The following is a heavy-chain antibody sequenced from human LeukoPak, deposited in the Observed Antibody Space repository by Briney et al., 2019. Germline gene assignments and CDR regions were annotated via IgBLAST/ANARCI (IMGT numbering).Heavy chain of an antibody. CDR2: ISGSGGST. CDR3: AIGEGGYCSSTSCYGTEYFQH. Sequence: LPGGSLRLSCAASGFTFNNYAMSWLRQAPGKGLEWVSAISGSGGSTYYADSVKGRFTISRDNSKNTLSLQMNSLRAEDMAVYYCAIGEGGYCSSTSCYGTEYFQHWGQGTLVTVSS. V-gene: IGHV3-23*01. D-gene: IGHD2-2*01. CDR1: GFTFNNYA. J-gene: IGHJ1*01.